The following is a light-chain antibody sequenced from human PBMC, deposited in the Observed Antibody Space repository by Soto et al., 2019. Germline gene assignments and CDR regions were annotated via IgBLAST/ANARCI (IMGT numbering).Light chain of an antibody. CDR1: QSLLHSNGNTY. CDR3: MQATHWPLT. CDR2: KVS. V-gene: IGKV2-30*02. J-gene: IGKJ4*01. Sequence: VMTQSPLSLSVTPGEPASIYCRASQSLLHSNGNTYLNWFQQRPGQSPRRLIYKVSNRDSGVPDRFSGSGSGTDFTLKISRVEAEDVGIYYCMQATHWPLTFGGGTKVDIK.